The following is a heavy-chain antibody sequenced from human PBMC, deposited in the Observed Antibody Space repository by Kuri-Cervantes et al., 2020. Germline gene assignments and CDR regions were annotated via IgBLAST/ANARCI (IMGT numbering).Heavy chain of an antibody. CDR2: ISSSGSTI. V-gene: IGHV3-11*04. D-gene: IGHD3-16*02. CDR1: GFDFSDNY. Sequence: GGSLRLSCAASGFDFSDNYMSWIRQAPGKGLEWVSYISSSGSTIYYADSVKGRFTISRDNAKNSLYLQMNSLRAEDTAVYYCARALVPSYDYIWGSYRRLYFDYWGQGTLVTVSS. CDR3: ARALVPSYDYIWGSYRRLYFDY. J-gene: IGHJ4*02.